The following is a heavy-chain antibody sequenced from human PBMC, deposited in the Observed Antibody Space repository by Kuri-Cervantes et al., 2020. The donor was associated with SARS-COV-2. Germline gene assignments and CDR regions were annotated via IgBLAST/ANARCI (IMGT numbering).Heavy chain of an antibody. Sequence: GGSLRLSCAASGFTFSSYSLNWVRQAPEKGLEWVSAISGSGGSTYYADSVKGRFTISRDNSKNTLYLQMNSLRAEDTAVYYCAGVGRSSSYSLAARDYWGQGTLVTVSS. J-gene: IGHJ4*02. CDR3: AGVGRSSSYSLAARDY. D-gene: IGHD6-6*01. CDR1: GFTFSSYS. V-gene: IGHV3-23*01. CDR2: ISGSGGST.